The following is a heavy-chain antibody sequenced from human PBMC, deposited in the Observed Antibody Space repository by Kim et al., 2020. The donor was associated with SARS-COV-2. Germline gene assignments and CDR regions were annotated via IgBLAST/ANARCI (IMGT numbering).Heavy chain of an antibody. CDR2: INWNGGST. Sequence: GGSLRLSCAASGFTFDDYGMSWVRQAPGKGLEWVSGINWNGGSTGYADSVKGRFTISRDNAKNSLYLQMNSLRAEDTALYHCARVLRYFDWNIGVFDYWGQGTLVTVSS. CDR3: ARVLRYFDWNIGVFDY. D-gene: IGHD3-9*01. V-gene: IGHV3-20*01. J-gene: IGHJ4*02. CDR1: GFTFDDYG.